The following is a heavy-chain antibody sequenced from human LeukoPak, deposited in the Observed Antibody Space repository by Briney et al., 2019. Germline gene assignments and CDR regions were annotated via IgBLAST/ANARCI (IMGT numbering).Heavy chain of an antibody. CDR2: IRYDGSNE. CDR1: GFTFSNFG. CDR3: AKDTPVDT. J-gene: IGHJ5*02. Sequence: GGSLRHSCAASGFTFSNFGMHWIRQAPGKGLEWVSFIRYDGSNEYYADSVKGRFAISRDNSKNTVYLQMNSLRAEDTAIYYCAKDTPVDTCGQGTLVTVSS. V-gene: IGHV3-30*02.